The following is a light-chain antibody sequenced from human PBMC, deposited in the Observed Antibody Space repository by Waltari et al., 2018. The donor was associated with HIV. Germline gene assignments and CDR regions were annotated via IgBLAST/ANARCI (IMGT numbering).Light chain of an antibody. CDR2: WAS. CDR1: HSVLYYSNNRNY. CDR3: QQYHSIPWT. Sequence: DIVMTQSPDSLAVSLGGRATINCKSSHSVLYYSNNRNYLAWYQQKPGQSPNLLIYWASTRESWVPDRFSGSGSGTDFTLTISSLQAEDVAVYYCQQYHSIPWTFGHGTKVEIK. J-gene: IGKJ1*01. V-gene: IGKV4-1*01.